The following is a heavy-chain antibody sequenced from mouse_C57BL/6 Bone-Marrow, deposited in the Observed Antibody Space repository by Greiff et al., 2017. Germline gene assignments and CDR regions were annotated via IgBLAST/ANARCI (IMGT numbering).Heavy chain of an antibody. CDR2: IHPNSGST. CDR1: GYTFTSYW. Sequence: VQLQQPGAELVKPGASVKLSCKASGYTFTSYWMHWVKQRPGPGLEWIGMIHPNSGSTNYNEKFKSKATLTVDKSSSTAYMQLSSLTSEDSAVYYCVYDYDGYAMDYWGQGTSVTVSS. J-gene: IGHJ4*01. D-gene: IGHD2-4*01. CDR3: VYDYDGYAMDY. V-gene: IGHV1-64*01.